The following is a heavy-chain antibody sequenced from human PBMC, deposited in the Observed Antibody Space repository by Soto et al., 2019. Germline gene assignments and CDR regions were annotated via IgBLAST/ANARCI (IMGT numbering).Heavy chain of an antibody. CDR2: VYYSGST. CDR1: GDSISTYY. Sequence: QVQLQESGPGLMKPSETLSLTCDVSGDSISTYYWSWIRQPPGKGLEWICYVYYSGSTLYNPSLESRVTLSIDMSKKQVSLKLSSVIAADTAVYYCARTRMIESWIDYWGHGTLVTVSS. D-gene: IGHD2-21*01. J-gene: IGHJ4*01. CDR3: ARTRMIESWIDY. V-gene: IGHV4-59*01.